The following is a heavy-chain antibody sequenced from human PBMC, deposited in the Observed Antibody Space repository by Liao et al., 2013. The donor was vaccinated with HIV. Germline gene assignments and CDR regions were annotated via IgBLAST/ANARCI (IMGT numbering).Heavy chain of an antibody. CDR2: INDGGST. D-gene: IGHD2-15*01. V-gene: IGHV4-34*02. CDR1: GESFSEYF. CDR3: ARDGDRHCTSVSCYDAWFDP. Sequence: HVQLQQWGARLLKPSETLSLTCAVYGESFSEYFWSWIRQPPGKGLEWIGHINDGGSTHFNPSLKSRAILSRDTTKKQFSLTLNSVTAADTAVYYCARDGDRHCTSVSCYDAWFDPWGQGTLVTVSS. J-gene: IGHJ5*02.